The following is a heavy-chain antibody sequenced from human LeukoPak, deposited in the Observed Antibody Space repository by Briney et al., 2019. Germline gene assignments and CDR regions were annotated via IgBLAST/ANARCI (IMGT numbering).Heavy chain of an antibody. CDR3: AREGCSSTSCYTRIEDWFDP. Sequence: GASVKVSCKASGYTFTGYYMHWVRQAPGQGLEWMGWINPNSGGTNYAQKFQDRVTMTRDTSIRTAYMELSRLRSDDTAVYYCAREGCSSTSCYTRIEDWFDPWGQGTLVTVSS. V-gene: IGHV1-2*02. J-gene: IGHJ5*02. D-gene: IGHD2-2*02. CDR2: INPNSGGT. CDR1: GYTFTGYY.